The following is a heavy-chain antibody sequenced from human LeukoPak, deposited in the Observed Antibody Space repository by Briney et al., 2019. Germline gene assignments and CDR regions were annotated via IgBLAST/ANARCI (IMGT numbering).Heavy chain of an antibody. D-gene: IGHD6-13*01. J-gene: IGHJ3*02. Sequence: ASVKVSCKASGYTFTRYYMHWVRQAPGQGLEWMGIINPSGGSTSYAQKFQGRVTMTRDTSTSTVYMELSSLRSEDTAVYYCARFASLYSRSWYYAFDIWGQGTMVTVSS. V-gene: IGHV1-46*01. CDR2: INPSGGST. CDR1: GYTFTRYY. CDR3: ARFASLYSRSWYYAFDI.